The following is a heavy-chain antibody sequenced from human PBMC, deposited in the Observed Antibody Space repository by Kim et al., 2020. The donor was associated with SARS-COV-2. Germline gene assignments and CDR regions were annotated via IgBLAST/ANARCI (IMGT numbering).Heavy chain of an antibody. V-gene: IGHV3-53*01. J-gene: IGHJ4*02. CDR3: ARDEISFGEQARGFDY. Sequence: GGSLRLSCAASGFTVSSNYMSWVRQAPGKGLEWVSVIYSGGSTYYADSVKGRFTISRDNSKNTLYLQMNSLRAEDTAVYYCARDEISFGEQARGFDYWGQGTLVTVSS. CDR2: IYSGGST. D-gene: IGHD3-10*01. CDR1: GFTVSSNY.